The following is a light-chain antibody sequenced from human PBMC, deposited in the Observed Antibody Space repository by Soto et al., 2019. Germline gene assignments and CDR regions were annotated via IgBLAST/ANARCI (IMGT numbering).Light chain of an antibody. Sequence: VLTQPPSVSVAPGKTARITCGGNNIGSKSVHWYQQKPGQAPVLVIYYDSDRPSGIPERFSGSNSGNTATLTISRVEAGDEADYYCQVWDSSSAFFGGGTKLTVL. V-gene: IGLV3-21*04. CDR2: YDS. J-gene: IGLJ2*01. CDR3: QVWDSSSAF. CDR1: NIGSKS.